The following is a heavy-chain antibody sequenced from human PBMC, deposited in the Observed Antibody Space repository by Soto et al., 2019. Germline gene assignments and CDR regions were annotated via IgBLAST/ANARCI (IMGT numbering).Heavy chain of an antibody. CDR3: ARVLVLRIAVAGPLYYYYGMDV. D-gene: IGHD6-19*01. Sequence: PSQTLSLTCAISGDSVSSNSAAWNWIRQSPSRGLEWLGRTYYRSKWYNDYAVSVKSRITINPDTSKNQFSLQLNSVTPEDTAVYYCARVLVLRIAVAGPLYYYYGMDVWGQGTTVTVSS. J-gene: IGHJ6*02. CDR1: GDSVSSNSAA. CDR2: TYYRSKWYN. V-gene: IGHV6-1*01.